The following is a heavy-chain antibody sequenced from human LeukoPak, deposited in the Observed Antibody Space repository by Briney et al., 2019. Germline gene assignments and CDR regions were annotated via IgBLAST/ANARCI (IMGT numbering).Heavy chain of an antibody. J-gene: IGHJ3*02. Sequence: GASVKVSCKASGGTFSSYAISWVRQAPGQGLEWMGGIIPIFGTANYAQKFQGRVTITTDESTSTAYMELSSLRSEDTAVYYCARCKWPPSAVGAQGPDDAFDIWGQGTMVTVSS. V-gene: IGHV1-69*05. CDR2: IIPIFGTA. CDR3: ARCKWPPSAVGAQGPDDAFDI. D-gene: IGHD1-26*01. CDR1: GGTFSSYA.